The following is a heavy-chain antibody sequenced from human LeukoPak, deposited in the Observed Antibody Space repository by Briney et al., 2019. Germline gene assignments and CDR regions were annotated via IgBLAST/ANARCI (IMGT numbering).Heavy chain of an antibody. CDR1: DTFTSYG. CDR3: ARDQRGYGDSSGASKWIDH. V-gene: IGHV1-18*01. J-gene: IGHJ5*02. D-gene: IGHD4-17*01. CDR2: ISPYNGNT. Sequence: ASVKVPCKSSDTFTSYGINWVRQAPGQGLEWMGWISPYNGNTKYAEKIQRRVTITTDTSTSTAYMELRSLSSDDTAVYYCARDQRGYGDSSGASKWIDHWAQGTLVTVSS.